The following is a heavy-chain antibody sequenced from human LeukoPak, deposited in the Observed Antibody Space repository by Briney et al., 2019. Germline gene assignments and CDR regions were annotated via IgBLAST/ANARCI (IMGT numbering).Heavy chain of an antibody. Sequence: GVSVKVSCKASGYTFIGYYLHWVRQAPGQGLEWMGWINPHNGDTNYAQKFQGRVTTTRDTSITTAYMDLSRLKSDDTAVYYCATVRDIVVGGGPYYFDYWGQGTLVTVSS. J-gene: IGHJ4*02. D-gene: IGHD2-15*01. V-gene: IGHV1-2*02. CDR2: INPHNGDT. CDR3: ATVRDIVVGGGPYYFDY. CDR1: GYTFIGYY.